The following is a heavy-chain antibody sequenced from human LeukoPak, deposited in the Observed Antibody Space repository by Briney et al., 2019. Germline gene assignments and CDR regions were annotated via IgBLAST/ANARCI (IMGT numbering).Heavy chain of an antibody. CDR1: GFTFNNYA. Sequence: GGSLRLSCAASGFTFNNYAMSWVRQAPGKGLEWVSAISASGGGTNYADSVKGRFIISRDNSKNTLNLQMNSLRAEDTAVYYCAKDPQRYCSGGSCLYFDYWGQGTLVTVSS. D-gene: IGHD2-15*01. V-gene: IGHV3-23*01. CDR3: AKDPQRYCSGGSCLYFDY. CDR2: ISASGGGT. J-gene: IGHJ4*02.